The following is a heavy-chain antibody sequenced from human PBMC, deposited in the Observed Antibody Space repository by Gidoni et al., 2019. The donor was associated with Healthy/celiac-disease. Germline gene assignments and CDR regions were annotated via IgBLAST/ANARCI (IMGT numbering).Heavy chain of an antibody. CDR1: GFTFVDYA. D-gene: IGHD6-19*01. Sequence: EVQLVESGGGLVQPGRSLRLSCAASGFTFVDYAMHWVRQAPGKGLEWVSGISWNSGSIGYADSVKGRFTISRDNAKNSLYLQMNSLRAEDTALYYCAKASSGWSWAAFDIWGQGTMVTVSS. J-gene: IGHJ3*02. CDR3: AKASSGWSWAAFDI. CDR2: ISWNSGSI. V-gene: IGHV3-9*01.